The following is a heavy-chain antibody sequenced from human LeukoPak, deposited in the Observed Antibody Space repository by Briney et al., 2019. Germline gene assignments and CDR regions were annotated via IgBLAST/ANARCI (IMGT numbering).Heavy chain of an antibody. J-gene: IGHJ4*02. D-gene: IGHD3-22*01. CDR3: AHAKFTMIVVGTVFDY. Sequence: SGPTLVNPTPTLTLTCTFSGFSLSTRGVGVGWIRQPPGKALEWLALIYWDDDKRYSPSLKSRLTITKDTSKDQVVLTMTNMDPVDTASYCCAHAKFTMIVVGTVFDYWGQGTLVTVSS. V-gene: IGHV2-5*02. CDR1: GFSLSTRGVG. CDR2: IYWDDDK.